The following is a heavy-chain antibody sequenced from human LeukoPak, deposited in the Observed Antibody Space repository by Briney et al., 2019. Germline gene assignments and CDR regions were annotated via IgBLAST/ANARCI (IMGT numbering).Heavy chain of an antibody. Sequence: GGSLRLSCAASGFTFSSYGMHWVRQAPGKGLEWVTFIRYDGSNKYYADSVKGRFTISRDNSKNTLYLQMNSLRGEDTAVYYCARGHGSGYTNYFDPWGQGTLVTVSS. D-gene: IGHD3-10*01. CDR2: IRYDGSNK. CDR3: ARGHGSGYTNYFDP. J-gene: IGHJ5*02. CDR1: GFTFSSYG. V-gene: IGHV3-30*02.